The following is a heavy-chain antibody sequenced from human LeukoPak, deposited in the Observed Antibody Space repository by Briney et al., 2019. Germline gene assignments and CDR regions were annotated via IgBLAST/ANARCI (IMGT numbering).Heavy chain of an antibody. Sequence: GGSLRLSCAASGFTFSSYSMNWVRQAPGKGLEWVSYISSSSSTTYYADSVKGRFTISRDNSKNTLYLQMNSLRAEDTAVYYCARAVSSGYDPFDYWGQGTLVTVSS. CDR3: ARAVSSGYDPFDY. J-gene: IGHJ4*02. D-gene: IGHD3-22*01. V-gene: IGHV3-48*01. CDR1: GFTFSSYS. CDR2: ISSSSSTT.